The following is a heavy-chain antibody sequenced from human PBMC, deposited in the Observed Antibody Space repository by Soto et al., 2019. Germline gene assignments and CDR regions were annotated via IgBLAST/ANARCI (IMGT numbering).Heavy chain of an antibody. J-gene: IGHJ4*02. D-gene: IGHD3-22*01. CDR3: AREGEGYYDSSGSVDY. Sequence: EVQLVESGGGLVQPGGSLRLSCAASGFTFSSYWMSWVRQAPGKGLEWVANIKQDGSEKYYVDSVKGRFTISRDNAKNSLYRQMNSLRAEDTAVYYCAREGEGYYDSSGSVDYWGQGTLVTVSS. CDR2: IKQDGSEK. V-gene: IGHV3-7*01. CDR1: GFTFSSYW.